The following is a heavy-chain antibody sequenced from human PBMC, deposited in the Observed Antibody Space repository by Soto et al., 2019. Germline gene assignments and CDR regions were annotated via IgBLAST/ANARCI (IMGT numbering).Heavy chain of an antibody. J-gene: IGHJ6*02. Sequence: SVKVSCKASGGTFSSYAISWVRQAPGQGLEWMGGIIPIFGTANYAQKFQGRVTITADKSTSTAYMELSSLRSEDTAVYYCARRSMGAPYYYGMDVWGQGTTVTVSS. CDR3: ARRSMGAPYYYGMDV. CDR2: IIPIFGTA. D-gene: IGHD3-16*01. CDR1: GGTFSSYA. V-gene: IGHV1-69*06.